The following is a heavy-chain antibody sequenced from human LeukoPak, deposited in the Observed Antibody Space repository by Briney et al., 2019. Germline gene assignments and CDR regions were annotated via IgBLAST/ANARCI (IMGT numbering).Heavy chain of an antibody. CDR1: GGPISSYY. CDR2: IYYSGST. Sequence: SETLSLTCTVSGGPISSYYWSWIRQPPGKGLEGIGYIYYSGSTNYNPSLKSRVTISVDTSKNQFSLKLSSVTAADTAVYYCARAPVYSSSWYYFDYWGQGTLVTVSS. J-gene: IGHJ4*02. CDR3: ARAPVYSSSWYYFDY. V-gene: IGHV4-59*01. D-gene: IGHD6-13*01.